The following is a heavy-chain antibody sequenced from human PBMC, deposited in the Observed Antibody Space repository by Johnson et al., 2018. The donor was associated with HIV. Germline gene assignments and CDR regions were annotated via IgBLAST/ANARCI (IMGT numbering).Heavy chain of an antibody. Sequence: VQLVESGGGVVQPGRSLRLSCAASGFTFSSYAMHWVRQAPGKGLEWVAVISYDGSNKYYADSVKGRFTISRDNSKNTLYLQMNSLRDEDTAVFYCAREMATIRGYAFDIWGQGTVVIVSS. D-gene: IGHD5-24*01. V-gene: IGHV3-30-3*01. CDR2: ISYDGSNK. CDR3: AREMATIRGYAFDI. J-gene: IGHJ3*02. CDR1: GFTFSSYA.